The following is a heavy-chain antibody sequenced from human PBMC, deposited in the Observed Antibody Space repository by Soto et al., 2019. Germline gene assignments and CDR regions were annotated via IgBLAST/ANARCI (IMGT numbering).Heavy chain of an antibody. J-gene: IGHJ6*02. CDR1: GYTLTELS. CDR3: AKDHVRYYDFWSVKPTHYGMDV. D-gene: IGHD3-3*01. Sequence: ASVKVSCKVSGYTLTELSMHWVRQAPGKGLEWMGGFDPEDGETIYAQKFQGRVTMTEDTSTDTAYMELSSLRAEDTAVYYCAKDHVRYYDFWSVKPTHYGMDVWGQGTTVTVSS. CDR2: FDPEDGET. V-gene: IGHV1-24*01.